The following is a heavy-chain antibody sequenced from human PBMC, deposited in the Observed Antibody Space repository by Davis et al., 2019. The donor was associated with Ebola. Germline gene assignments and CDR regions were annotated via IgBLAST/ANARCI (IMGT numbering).Heavy chain of an antibody. J-gene: IGHJ4*02. D-gene: IGHD5-18*01. Sequence: GESLKISCAASGFTFSDYYMSWLRQAPGKGLEWVSYITSSGRTIYYADSVKGRFTISRDNAKNSLYLQMNSLRAEDTAVYYCAKKRSNEYSYEDYWGQGTLVTVSS. CDR2: ITSSGRTI. V-gene: IGHV3-11*01. CDR3: AKKRSNEYSYEDY. CDR1: GFTFSDYY.